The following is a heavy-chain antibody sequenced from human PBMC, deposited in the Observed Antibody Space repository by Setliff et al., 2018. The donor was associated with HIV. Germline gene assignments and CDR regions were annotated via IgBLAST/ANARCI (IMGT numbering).Heavy chain of an antibody. V-gene: IGHV3-9*01. CDR2: ISWKRGSI. CDR1: GFTFDEYD. Sequence: PGGSLRLSCEASGFTFDEYDMHWVRQAPGKGLEWVSGISWKRGSIGYADSVRGRFTISRDNVKNSLYLQMNSLRPEDTALYYCARDIFDLRAWSDGFDIWGQGTMVTVSS. J-gene: IGHJ3*02. CDR3: ARDIFDLRAWSDGFDI. D-gene: IGHD6-19*01.